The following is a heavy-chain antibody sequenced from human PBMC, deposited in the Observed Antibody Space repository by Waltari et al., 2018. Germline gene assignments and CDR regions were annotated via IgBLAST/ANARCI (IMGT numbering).Heavy chain of an antibody. Sequence: QVQLVQSGAEVKKPGSSVKVSCKASGGTFSSYAISWVRPAPGQGLEWMGGIIPIFGTANYAQKFQGRVTITTDESTSTAYMELSSLRSEDTAVYYCASYYYGSGSPFDAFDIWGQGTMVTVSS. CDR2: IIPIFGTA. J-gene: IGHJ3*02. V-gene: IGHV1-69*05. CDR3: ASYYYGSGSPFDAFDI. CDR1: GGTFSSYA. D-gene: IGHD3-10*01.